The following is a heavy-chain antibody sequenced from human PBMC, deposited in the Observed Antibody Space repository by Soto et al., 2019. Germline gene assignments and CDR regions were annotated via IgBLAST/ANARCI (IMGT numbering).Heavy chain of an antibody. CDR1: GFTFSSYA. D-gene: IGHD2-8*01. J-gene: IGHJ4*02. CDR2: ISGSGGST. CDR3: AKDQVVLMVYGVLVD. Sequence: GGSLRLSCAASGFTFSSYAMSWVRQAPGKGLEWVSAISGSGGSTYYADSVKGRFTISRDNSKNTLYLQMNSLRAEDTAVYYCAKDQVVLMVYGVLVDWGQGTLVTVSS. V-gene: IGHV3-23*01.